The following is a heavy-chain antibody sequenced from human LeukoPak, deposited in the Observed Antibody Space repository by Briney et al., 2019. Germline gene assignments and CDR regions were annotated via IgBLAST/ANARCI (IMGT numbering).Heavy chain of an antibody. CDR3: AIQYYDFWSGSIY. CDR1: GFTFDDYG. Sequence: GGSLRLSCAASGFTFDDYGMSWVRQAPGKGLEWVSGINWNGGSTGYADSVKGRFTISRDNAKNSLYLQMNSLRAEDTALYYCAIQYYDFWSGSIYWGQGTLVAVSS. CDR2: INWNGGST. D-gene: IGHD3-3*01. V-gene: IGHV3-20*04. J-gene: IGHJ4*02.